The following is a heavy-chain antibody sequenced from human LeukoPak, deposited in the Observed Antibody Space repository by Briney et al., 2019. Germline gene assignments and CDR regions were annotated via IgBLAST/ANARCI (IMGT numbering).Heavy chain of an antibody. CDR2: IKQDGSER. CDR1: GFTFSSYW. V-gene: IGHV3-7*01. D-gene: IGHD2/OR15-2a*01. Sequence: GGSLRLSCAASGFTFSSYWMTWVRQAPGKGLEWVASIKQDGSERNYVDSVKGRFTISRDNAKDSLYLQMNSLRDEDTAVYYCARTRLSCDCWGQGTLVTVSS. CDR3: ARTRLSCDC. J-gene: IGHJ4*02.